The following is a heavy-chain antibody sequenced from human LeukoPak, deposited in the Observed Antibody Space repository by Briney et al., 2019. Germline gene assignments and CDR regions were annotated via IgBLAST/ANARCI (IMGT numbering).Heavy chain of an antibody. J-gene: IGHJ5*02. CDR2: IYYSGST. CDR3: AREVFRNWFDP. CDR1: GGSVSSGSYY. Sequence: SETPSLTCTVSGGSVSSGSYYWSWIRQPPGKGLEWIGYIYYSGSTNYNPSLKSRVTISVDTSKNQFSLKLSPVIAADTAVYYCAREVFRNWFDPWGQGTLVTVSS. V-gene: IGHV4-61*01.